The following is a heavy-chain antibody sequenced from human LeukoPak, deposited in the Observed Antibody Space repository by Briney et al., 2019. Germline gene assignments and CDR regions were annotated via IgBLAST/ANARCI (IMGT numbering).Heavy chain of an antibody. CDR2: IRFDGSNR. J-gene: IGHJ4*02. V-gene: IGHV3-30*02. Sequence: GGSLRLSCAASGFTFSSYDMHWVRKAPGKGMEWVAYIRFDGSNRYFADSVKGRFTISRDNSKNTLYLQMNSLRAEDTAVYYCARDHEAGTGPYDYWGQGTLVTVSS. D-gene: IGHD6-13*01. CDR1: GFTFSSYD. CDR3: ARDHEAGTGPYDY.